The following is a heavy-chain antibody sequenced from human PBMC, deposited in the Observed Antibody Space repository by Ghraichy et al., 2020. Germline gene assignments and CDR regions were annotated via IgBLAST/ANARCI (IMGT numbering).Heavy chain of an antibody. CDR1: GYTFTGYY. Sequence: ASVKVSCKASGYTFTGYYMHWVRQAPGQGLEWMGWINPNSGGTNYAQKFQGRVTMTRDTSISTAYMELSRLRSDDTAVYYCARSSSWYVVSYHWFDPWGQGTLVTVSS. D-gene: IGHD6-13*01. CDR3: ARSSSWYVVSYHWFDP. CDR2: INPNSGGT. J-gene: IGHJ5*02. V-gene: IGHV1-2*02.